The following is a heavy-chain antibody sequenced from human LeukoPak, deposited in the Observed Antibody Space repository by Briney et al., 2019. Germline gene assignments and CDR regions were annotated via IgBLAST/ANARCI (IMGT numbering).Heavy chain of an antibody. D-gene: IGHD6-19*01. CDR1: GFTFSSYA. Sequence: GGSLRLSCAASGFTFSSYAMSWVRQAPGKGLGWVSAISGSGGSTYYADSVKGRFTISRDNSKNTLYLQMNSLRAEDTAVYYCAKDLLIAVAGIDYWGQGTLVTVSS. V-gene: IGHV3-23*01. CDR2: ISGSGGST. CDR3: AKDLLIAVAGIDY. J-gene: IGHJ4*02.